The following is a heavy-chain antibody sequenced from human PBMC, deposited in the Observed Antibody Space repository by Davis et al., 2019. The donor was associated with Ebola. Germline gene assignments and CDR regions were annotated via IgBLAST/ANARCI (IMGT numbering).Heavy chain of an antibody. V-gene: IGHV1-2*06. CDR3: VEGYDDYAPFDY. J-gene: IGHJ4*02. Sequence: ASVKVSCNASGYTFTGYYMHWVRQAPGQGLEWMGRINPNSGGTNYAQKFQGRVTMTRDTSISTAYMELSRLRSDDTAVYYCVEGYDDYAPFDYWGQGTLVTVSS. CDR1: GYTFTGYY. D-gene: IGHD4-17*01. CDR2: INPNSGGT.